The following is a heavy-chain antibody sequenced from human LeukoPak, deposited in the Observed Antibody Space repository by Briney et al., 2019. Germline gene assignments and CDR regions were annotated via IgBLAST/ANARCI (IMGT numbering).Heavy chain of an antibody. D-gene: IGHD6-13*01. CDR1: GFTFSSYA. CDR3: ARLAAAIFDDY. Sequence: GGSLRLSCAASGFTFSSYAMSWVRQAPGKGLEWVSSISSSSGYIYYADSVKGRFTISRDNAKNSLYLQMNSLRAEDTAVYYCARLAAAIFDDYWGQGTLVTVSS. V-gene: IGHV3-21*01. J-gene: IGHJ4*02. CDR2: ISSSSGYI.